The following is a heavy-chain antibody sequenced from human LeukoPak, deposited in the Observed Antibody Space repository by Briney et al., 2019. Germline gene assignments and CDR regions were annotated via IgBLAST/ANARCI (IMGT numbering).Heavy chain of an antibody. CDR3: AKDMYNWNDGRYFDS. D-gene: IGHD1-20*01. CDR1: GFAFSSYG. J-gene: IGHJ4*02. CDR2: ISNGGHST. Sequence: GGSLRLSCAASGFAFSSYGMNWVRQAPGKELEWVSSISNGGHSTNYADSVRGRFTISRDNSKNTLYKQMHSLRAEDTAFYYCAKDMYNWNDGRYFDSWGQGTLVTVSS. V-gene: IGHV3-23*01.